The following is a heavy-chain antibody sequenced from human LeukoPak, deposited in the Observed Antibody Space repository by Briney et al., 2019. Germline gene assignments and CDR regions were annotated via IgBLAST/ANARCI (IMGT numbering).Heavy chain of an antibody. CDR1: GGSFSGYY. D-gene: IGHD2-8*01. CDR2: IIHSGST. Sequence: PSETLSLTCGVYGGSFSGYYWTWIRQSPSMGLEWIGEIIHSGSTNYNPSLTSRVIISVDTSKNQFSLELSSVTAADTAVYYCARGILVTVYAASDYWGQGTLVTVSS. V-gene: IGHV4-34*01. CDR3: ARGILVTVYAASDY. J-gene: IGHJ4*02.